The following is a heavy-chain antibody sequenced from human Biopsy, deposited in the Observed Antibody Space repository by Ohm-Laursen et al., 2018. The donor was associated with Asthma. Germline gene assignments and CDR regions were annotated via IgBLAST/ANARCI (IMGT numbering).Heavy chain of an antibody. CDR2: ISKDASTQ. V-gene: IGHV3-30*01. Sequence: SLRLSCAAVGFSFSNFAVHWVRQAPGKGLEWVGVISKDASTQDYADSVKGRFTMARDNSKNTLDLQMNSLREEDTAVYYCVRDGTDDAFDIWGQGTVVSVSS. CDR1: GFSFSNFA. CDR3: VRDGTDDAFDI. J-gene: IGHJ3*02. D-gene: IGHD1-1*01.